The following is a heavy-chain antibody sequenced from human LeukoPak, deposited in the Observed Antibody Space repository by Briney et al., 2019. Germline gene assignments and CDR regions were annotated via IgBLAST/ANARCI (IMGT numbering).Heavy chain of an antibody. CDR1: GYTFTSYY. CDR2: INPSGGST. V-gene: IGHV1-46*01. J-gene: IGHJ4*02. CDR3: ARDPLLRRYFDY. Sequence: ASVKVSCKASGYTFTSYYMHWVRQAPGQGLEWMGIINPSGGSTSYAQKFQGRVTMTWDTSTSTVYMELSSLRSEDTAVYYCARDPLLRRYFDYWGQGTLVTVSS.